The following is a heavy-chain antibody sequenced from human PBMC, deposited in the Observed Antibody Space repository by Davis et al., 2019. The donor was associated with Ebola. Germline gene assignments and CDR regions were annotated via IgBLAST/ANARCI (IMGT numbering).Heavy chain of an antibody. D-gene: IGHD2-8*02. J-gene: IGHJ3*02. Sequence: GESLKISCKDSGNSFNSHWIGWVRQMPGKGLEWMGIIYTGDSDIRYSPSFRGRVTISADKSIKTAFLQWSSLRASDTAMYYCASLRRTITGMDDAFDIWGQGTMVTVSS. CDR3: ASLRRTITGMDDAFDI. CDR1: GNSFNSHW. CDR2: IYTGDSDI. V-gene: IGHV5-51*01.